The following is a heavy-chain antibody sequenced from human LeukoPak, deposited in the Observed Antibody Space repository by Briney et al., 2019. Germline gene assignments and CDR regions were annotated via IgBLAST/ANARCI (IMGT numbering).Heavy chain of an antibody. CDR3: ARGRVEGGWTPSSLFDP. Sequence: AETLSLSCAVYGLSFSSCYWSWIRQPPGKGLEWIGEINHSGSTNYNASLKSRVTISVDTSKNQFSLKLSSVTGADTAVYYCARGRVEGGWTPSSLFDPWGQGTLVTVSS. CDR1: GLSFSSCY. J-gene: IGHJ5*02. V-gene: IGHV4-34*01. CDR2: INHSGST. D-gene: IGHD2-15*01.